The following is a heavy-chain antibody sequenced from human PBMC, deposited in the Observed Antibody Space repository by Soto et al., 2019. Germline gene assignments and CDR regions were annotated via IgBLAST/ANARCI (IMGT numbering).Heavy chain of an antibody. CDR1: GGSISSYY. D-gene: IGHD3-3*01. CDR3: ARHQCPYYDFRY. V-gene: IGHV4-59*08. Sequence: QVQLQESGPGLVKPSETLSLTCTGSGGSISSYYWSWIRQPPGKGLEWIGYINYSGSTNYNPSLERQVTIPMDTSKKQYSLKLSSVTAANTAVYYCARHQCPYYDFRYWGQGTLVT. CDR2: INYSGST. J-gene: IGHJ4*02.